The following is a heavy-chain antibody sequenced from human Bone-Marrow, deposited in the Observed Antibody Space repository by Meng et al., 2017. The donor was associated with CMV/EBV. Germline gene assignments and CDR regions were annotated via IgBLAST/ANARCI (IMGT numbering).Heavy chain of an antibody. CDR1: GFTVSSND. D-gene: IGHD3-10*02. Sequence: GESLKISCAASGFTVSSNDMSWVRQAPGKGLEWVSVIYSGGSTYYADSVKGRFTISRDNSKNPMYLQMNSLRAEDAAVYYCAKDMFRYHIDYWGQGTLVTVSS. CDR2: IYSGGST. V-gene: IGHV3-53*05. J-gene: IGHJ4*02. CDR3: AKDMFRYHIDY.